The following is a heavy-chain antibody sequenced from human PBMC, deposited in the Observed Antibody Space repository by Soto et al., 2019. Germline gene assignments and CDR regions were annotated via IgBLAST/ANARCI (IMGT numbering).Heavy chain of an antibody. Sequence: LKICCEGSGYRFTSYWIGWVRKMPGKGLEWMGIIYPGDSDTRYSPSFQGQVTISADKSISTAYLQWSSLKASDTAMYYCARHSPMVRGRSLGMDVWGQGTTVTVSS. J-gene: IGHJ6*02. CDR1: GYRFTSYW. V-gene: IGHV5-51*01. CDR2: IYPGDSDT. CDR3: ARHSPMVRGRSLGMDV. D-gene: IGHD3-10*01.